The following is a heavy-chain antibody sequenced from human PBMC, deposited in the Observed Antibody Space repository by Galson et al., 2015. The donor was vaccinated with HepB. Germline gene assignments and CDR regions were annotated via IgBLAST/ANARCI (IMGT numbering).Heavy chain of an antibody. CDR1: GFIFSSYA. D-gene: IGHD6-13*01. CDR2: ISFSNNGT. CDR3: ARLRGKGQQMNPNHYYGMDV. Sequence: SLRLSCAGSGFIFSSYAMSWVRQAPGKGLEWVSGISFSNNGTHYADSVKGRFTISKDSSKNTLHLQMNSLRAEDTAIYYCARLRGKGQQMNPNHYYGMDVWGQGTTVTVSS. V-gene: IGHV3-23*01. J-gene: IGHJ6*02.